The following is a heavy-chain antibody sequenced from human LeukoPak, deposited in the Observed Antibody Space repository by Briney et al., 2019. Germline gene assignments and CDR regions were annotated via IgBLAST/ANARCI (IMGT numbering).Heavy chain of an antibody. CDR2: IYYSGST. V-gene: IGHV4-59*08. J-gene: IGHJ4*02. Sequence: ASETLSLTCTVSGGSISSYYWSWIRQPPGKGLEWIGYIYYSGSTNYNPSLKSRVTISVDTSKNQFSLKLSSVTAADTAVYYCARQRTLGYSSSWYNFDYWGQGTLVTVSS. CDR1: GGSISSYY. D-gene: IGHD6-13*01. CDR3: ARQRTLGYSSSWYNFDY.